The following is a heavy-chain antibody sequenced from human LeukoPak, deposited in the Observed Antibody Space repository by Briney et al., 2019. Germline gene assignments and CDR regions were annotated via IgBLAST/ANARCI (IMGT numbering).Heavy chain of an antibody. V-gene: IGHV4-4*09. Sequence: PSETLSLTCTVSGGSISSYYWSWIRQPPGKGLEWIGYIYTSGSTNYNPSLKSRVTISVDTSKNQFSLKLSSVTAADTAVYYCARDRVGYYDSSGYLDYWGQGTLVTVSS. D-gene: IGHD3-22*01. CDR3: ARDRVGYYDSSGYLDY. J-gene: IGHJ4*02. CDR2: IYTSGST. CDR1: GGSISSYY.